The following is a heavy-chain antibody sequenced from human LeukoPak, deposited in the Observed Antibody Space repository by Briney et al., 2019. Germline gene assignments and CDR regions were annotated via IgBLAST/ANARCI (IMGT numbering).Heavy chain of an antibody. J-gene: IGHJ4*02. CDR2: ISYDGSNK. CDR3: AKDLWYSGSYYNY. Sequence: GRSLRLSCAASGFTFSSYAMHWVRQAPGKGLEWVAVISYDGSNKYYADSVKGRFTISRDNSKNTLYLQMNSLRAEDTVVYYCAKDLWYSGSYYNYWGQGTLVTVSS. D-gene: IGHD1-26*01. V-gene: IGHV3-30*04. CDR1: GFTFSSYA.